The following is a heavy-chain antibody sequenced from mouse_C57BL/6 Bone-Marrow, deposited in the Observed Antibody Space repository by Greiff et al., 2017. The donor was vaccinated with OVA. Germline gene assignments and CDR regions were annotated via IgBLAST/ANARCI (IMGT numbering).Heavy chain of an antibody. CDR2: ISSGSSTI. J-gene: IGHJ1*03. CDR3: ARGLLRYFDV. V-gene: IGHV5-17*01. Sequence: EVQVVESGGGLVKPGGSLKLSCAASGFTFSDYGMHWVRQAPEKGLEWVAYISSGSSTIYYADTVKGRFTISRDNAKNNLFLQMTSLRSEDTAMCYCARGLLRYFDVWGTGTTVTVSS. D-gene: IGHD1-1*01. CDR1: GFTFSDYG.